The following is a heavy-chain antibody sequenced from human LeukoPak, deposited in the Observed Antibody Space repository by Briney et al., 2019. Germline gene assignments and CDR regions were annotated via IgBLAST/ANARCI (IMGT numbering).Heavy chain of an antibody. CDR3: AREGDSSGYHFDY. J-gene: IGHJ4*02. Sequence: GESLKISCKGSGYMFTSYWIGWVRQMPGRGLEWMGIIYPGYSDIRYSPSFEGQVTISADKSISTAYLQWSSLKASDTAMYYCAREGDSSGYHFDYWGQGTLVTVSS. CDR2: IYPGYSDI. V-gene: IGHV5-51*01. D-gene: IGHD3-22*01. CDR1: GYMFTSYW.